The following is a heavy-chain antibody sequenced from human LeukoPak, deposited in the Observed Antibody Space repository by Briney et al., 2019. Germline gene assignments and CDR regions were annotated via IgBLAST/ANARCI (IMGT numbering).Heavy chain of an antibody. J-gene: IGHJ4*02. CDR1: GGSISSSSYY. D-gene: IGHD4-23*01. CDR3: ARDPGGQYYFDY. CDR2: IYYSGST. Sequence: SETLSLTCTVSGGSISSSSYYWGWIRQPPGKGLEWIGSIYYSGSTYYNPSLKSRVTISVDTSKNQFSLKLSSVTAADTAVYYCARDPGGQYYFDYWGQGTLVTVSP. V-gene: IGHV4-39*07.